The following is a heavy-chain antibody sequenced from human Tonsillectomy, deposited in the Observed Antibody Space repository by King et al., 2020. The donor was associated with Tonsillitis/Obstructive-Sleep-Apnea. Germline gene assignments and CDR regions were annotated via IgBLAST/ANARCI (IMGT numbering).Heavy chain of an antibody. V-gene: IGHV3-7*01. D-gene: IGHD3-3*01. J-gene: IGHJ4*02. CDR3: ARGPSTIFGVAAPFFDY. Sequence: VQLVESGGGLVQPGGSLRLSCAASGFPFSSYWMSWVRQAPGKGLEWVANIKQDGSEKYYVDSVKGRFTISRDNAKNSLYLQMNSLRAEDTAVYYCARGPSTIFGVAAPFFDYWGQGTLVTVSS. CDR2: IKQDGSEK. CDR1: GFPFSSYW.